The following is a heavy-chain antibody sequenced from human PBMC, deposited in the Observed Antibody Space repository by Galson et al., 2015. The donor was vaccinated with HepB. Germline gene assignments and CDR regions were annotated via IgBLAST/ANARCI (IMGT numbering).Heavy chain of an antibody. D-gene: IGHD1-26*01. CDR1: GFTFSSYA. CDR3: AREFGIVGANGAFDI. CDR2: ISYDGSNK. J-gene: IGHJ3*02. V-gene: IGHV3-30-3*01. Sequence: SLRLSCAASGFTFSSYAMHWVRQAPGKGLEWVAVISYDGSNKYYADSVKGRFTISRDNSKNTLYLQMNSLRAEDTAVYYCAREFGIVGANGAFDIWGQGTMVTVSS.